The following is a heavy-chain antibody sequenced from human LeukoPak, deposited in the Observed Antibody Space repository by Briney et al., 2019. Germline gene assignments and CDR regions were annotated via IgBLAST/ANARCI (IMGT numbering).Heavy chain of an antibody. CDR2: IKQDGSEK. CDR1: GFTFSSYW. J-gene: IGHJ4*02. CDR3: MSGYCTSARCHANIFDS. D-gene: IGHD2-2*03. Sequence: PGGSLRLSCAASGFTFSSYWMNWVRRAPGKGLEWVANIKQDGSEKYYLDSVKGRFTVSRDHAKNSLYMQMNSLRAEDTAVYYCMSGYCTSARCHANIFDSWGQGTLVTVSS. V-gene: IGHV3-7*02.